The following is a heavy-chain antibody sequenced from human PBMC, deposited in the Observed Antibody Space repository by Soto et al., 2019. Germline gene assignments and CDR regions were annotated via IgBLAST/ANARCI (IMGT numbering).Heavy chain of an antibody. CDR2: IIPIFGTA. CDR1: GGTFSSYA. CDR3: ARVEVGITGTTYYYYGMDV. D-gene: IGHD1-7*01. V-gene: IGHV1-69*13. Sequence: SSVKVSCKASGGTFSSYAISWVRQAPGQGLEWMGGIIPIFGTANYAQKFQGRVTITADQSTSTAYMELSSLRSEDTAVYYCARVEVGITGTTYYYYGMDVWGQGTSVTGSS. J-gene: IGHJ6*02.